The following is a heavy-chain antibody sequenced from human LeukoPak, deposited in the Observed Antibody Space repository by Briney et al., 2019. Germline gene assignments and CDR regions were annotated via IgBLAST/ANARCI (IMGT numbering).Heavy chain of an antibody. D-gene: IGHD6-19*01. V-gene: IGHV3-30*18. CDR2: ISYDGSNK. J-gene: IGHJ4*02. CDR3: AKDAYSSGWYPPFDY. CDR1: GFTFSSYV. Sequence: GRSLRLCCGASGFTFSSYVMHWVRQAPGKGEGRVAVISYDGSNKYYADSVKGRFTISRDNSKNTLYLQMNSLRAEDTAVYYCAKDAYSSGWYPPFDYWGQGTLVTVSS.